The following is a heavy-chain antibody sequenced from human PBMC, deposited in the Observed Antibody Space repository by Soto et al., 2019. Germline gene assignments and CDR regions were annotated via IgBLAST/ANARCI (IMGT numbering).Heavy chain of an antibody. CDR2: IKSDGSST. J-gene: IGHJ4*02. Sequence: EVQLVESGGGLVPPGGSLRLSCAASGFTFTSYWMHWVRQAPGKGLLWVSRIKSDGSSTNYADSVKGRFTISRDNARNTVYLQVNRLRAEDTAVYYCARGGRGGFDYWGQGALVTVSS. CDR3: ARGGRGGFDY. CDR1: GFTFTSYW. D-gene: IGHD3-16*01. V-gene: IGHV3-74*01.